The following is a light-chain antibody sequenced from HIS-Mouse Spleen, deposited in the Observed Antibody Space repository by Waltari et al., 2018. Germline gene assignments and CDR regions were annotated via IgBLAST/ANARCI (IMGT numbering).Light chain of an antibody. Sequence: QSALTQPASVSGSPGQSITISCTGTSSDVGIYNLVSWYQQHPGKAPKLMIYEGSKRPSGVSNRFSGSKSGNTASLTISGLQAEDEADYSCCSYAGSSTFVVFGGGTKLTVL. CDR1: SSDVGIYNL. CDR3: CSYAGSSTFVV. CDR2: EGS. V-gene: IGLV2-23*03. J-gene: IGLJ2*01.